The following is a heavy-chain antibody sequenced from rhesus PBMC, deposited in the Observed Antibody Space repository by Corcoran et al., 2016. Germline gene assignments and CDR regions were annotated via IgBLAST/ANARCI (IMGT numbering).Heavy chain of an antibody. CDR2: ISYTDKTI. D-gene: IGHD6-43*01. CDR1: GFTFSSYD. Sequence: EVQLVESGGGLVQPGGSLRLSCAASGFTFSSYDMSWVRQAPGKGLEWVSYISYTDKTIYYADSVKCRFTISRDNAKNSLSLQMSSLRAEDTAVYYCTRRAAARIDYWGQGVLVTVSS. V-gene: IGHV3-136*01. J-gene: IGHJ4*01. CDR3: TRRAAARIDY.